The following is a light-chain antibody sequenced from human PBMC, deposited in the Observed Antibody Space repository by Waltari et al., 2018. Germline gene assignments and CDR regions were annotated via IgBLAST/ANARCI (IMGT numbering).Light chain of an antibody. J-gene: IGLJ3*02. CDR2: YND. CDR3: ASWDDSLNGPV. CDR1: THNIGNNP. Sequence: QSVLTQPPSMSAAPRQRVTIPRSGSTHNIGNNPVSWYQQLPRQAHKFLIYYNDLKPSWVSARFSGSKSGTSASLTISELQSEDEPDYFCASWDDSLNGPVFGGGTKVIVL. V-gene: IGLV1-36*01.